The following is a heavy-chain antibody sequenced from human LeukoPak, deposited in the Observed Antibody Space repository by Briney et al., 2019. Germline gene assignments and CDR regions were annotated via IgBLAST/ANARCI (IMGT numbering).Heavy chain of an antibody. CDR2: ISTDGRST. Sequence: GGSLRLSCAASGFTFSSYWMHWVRQAPGKGLVWVSRISTDGRSTSYADSVKGRFTISRDNAKDTLYLQMNSLRAEDTAVYYCARARAHLKYYYDNSGYYYFDYWGQGTLVTVSS. D-gene: IGHD3-22*01. CDR1: GFTFSSYW. CDR3: ARARAHLKYYYDNSGYYYFDY. J-gene: IGHJ4*02. V-gene: IGHV3-74*01.